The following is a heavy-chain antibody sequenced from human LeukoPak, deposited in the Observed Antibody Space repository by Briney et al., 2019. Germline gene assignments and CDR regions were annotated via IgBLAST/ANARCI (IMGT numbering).Heavy chain of an antibody. V-gene: IGHV1-3*03. Sequence: ASVKVSCKASGYTFSSYAIHWVRQAPGQRLEWMGSIKVDNGKTKYSQEFQGRVTITRDTSANTAYMELSSLRSEDMAVYYCAREDGDGYNSPDYNWFDPWGRGTLVTVSS. CDR2: IKVDNGKT. CDR1: GYTFSSYA. D-gene: IGHD5-24*01. CDR3: AREDGDGYNSPDYNWFDP. J-gene: IGHJ5*02.